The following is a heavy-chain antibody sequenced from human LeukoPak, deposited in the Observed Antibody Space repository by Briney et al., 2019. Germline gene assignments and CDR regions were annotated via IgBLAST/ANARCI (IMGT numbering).Heavy chain of an antibody. CDR3: ARLRFAYFDY. D-gene: IGHD3-10*01. Sequence: SETLSLTCAVSGGSISSSNWWSWVRQPPGKGLEWIGEIYHSGSTNYNPSLKSRVTISVDTSKNQFSLKLSSVTAADTAVYYCARLRFAYFDYWGQGTLVTVSS. V-gene: IGHV4-4*02. CDR2: IYHSGST. CDR1: GGSISSSNW. J-gene: IGHJ4*02.